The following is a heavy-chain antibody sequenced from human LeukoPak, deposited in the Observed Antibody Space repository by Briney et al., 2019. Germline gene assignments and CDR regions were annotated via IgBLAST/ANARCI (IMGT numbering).Heavy chain of an antibody. CDR3: ARARFEGSCSGGSCYSGPDY. CDR2: IIPILGIA. Sequence: GASVKVSCKASGGTFSSYTISWVRQAPGQGLEWMGRIIPILGIANYAQKFQGRVTITADKSTSTAYMELSSLRSEDTAVYCCARARFEGSCSGGSCYSGPDYWGQGTLVTVSS. J-gene: IGHJ4*02. D-gene: IGHD2-15*01. V-gene: IGHV1-69*02. CDR1: GGTFSSYT.